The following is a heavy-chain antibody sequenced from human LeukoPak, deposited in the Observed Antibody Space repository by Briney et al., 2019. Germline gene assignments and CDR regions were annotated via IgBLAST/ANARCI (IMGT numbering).Heavy chain of an antibody. CDR3: AREDDSSGYVDY. Sequence: PSETLSLTCTVSGGSISSYYWSWIRQPPGKGLEWIGYIYYSGSTNYNPSLKSRVTISVDTSKNQFSLKLSSVTAADTAVYYCAREDDSSGYVDYWGQGTLVTVSS. D-gene: IGHD3-22*01. V-gene: IGHV4-59*01. CDR1: GGSISSYY. J-gene: IGHJ4*02. CDR2: IYYSGST.